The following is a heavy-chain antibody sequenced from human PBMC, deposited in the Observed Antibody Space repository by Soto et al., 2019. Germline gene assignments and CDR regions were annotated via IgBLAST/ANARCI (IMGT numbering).Heavy chain of an antibody. V-gene: IGHV5-51*01. CDR1: GYSFTSYW. Sequence: GESLKISCKGSGYSFTSYWIGWVRQMPGKGLEWMGIIYPGDSDTRYSPSFQGQVTISADKSISTAYLQWSSLKASDTAMYYCAGSQTGTDQIYYYYYMDVWGKGTTVTVSS. CDR3: AGSQTGTDQIYYYYYMDV. CDR2: IYPGDSDT. J-gene: IGHJ6*03. D-gene: IGHD1-1*01.